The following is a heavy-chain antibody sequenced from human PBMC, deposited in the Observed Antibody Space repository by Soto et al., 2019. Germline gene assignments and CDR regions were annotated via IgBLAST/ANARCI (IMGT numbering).Heavy chain of an antibody. CDR2: IRGSGDRT. V-gene: IGHV3-23*01. CDR1: GFTSSSYA. J-gene: IGHJ6*02. D-gene: IGHD1-26*01. CDR3: SKQQDPGGHYYYAIDV. Sequence: GGSLRLSCAASGFTSSSYAMSWVRQAPGKGLEWVSVIRGSGDRTYYADSVKGRFTISRDNSKNTLYMQMNTLRAEDTAVYYCSKQQDPGGHYYYAIDVWGRGTTVTVSS.